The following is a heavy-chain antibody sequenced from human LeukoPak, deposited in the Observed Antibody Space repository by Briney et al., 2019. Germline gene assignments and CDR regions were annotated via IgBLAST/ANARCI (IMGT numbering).Heavy chain of an antibody. CDR2: IIPILGIA. J-gene: IGHJ3*02. D-gene: IGHD5-12*01. Sequence: GSSVKVSCKASGGTFSSYAISWVRQAPGQGLEWMGRIIPILGIANYAQKFQGRVTITADKPTSTAYMELSSLRTEDTAVYYCAIHSGHDRGGAFDIWGQGTMVTVSS. CDR1: GGTFSSYA. CDR3: AIHSGHDRGGAFDI. V-gene: IGHV1-69*04.